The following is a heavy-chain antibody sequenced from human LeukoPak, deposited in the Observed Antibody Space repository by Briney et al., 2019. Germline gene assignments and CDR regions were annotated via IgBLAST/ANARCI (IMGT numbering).Heavy chain of an antibody. CDR1: GFTFSSYA. CDR3: ARSMIVVVIADY. D-gene: IGHD3-22*01. Sequence: GRSLRLSCAASGFTFSSYAMHWARQAPGKGLEWVAVISYDGSNKYYADSVKGRFTISRDNSKNTLYLQMNSLRAEDTAVYYCARSMIVVVIADYWGQGTLVTVSS. CDR2: ISYDGSNK. V-gene: IGHV3-30-3*01. J-gene: IGHJ4*02.